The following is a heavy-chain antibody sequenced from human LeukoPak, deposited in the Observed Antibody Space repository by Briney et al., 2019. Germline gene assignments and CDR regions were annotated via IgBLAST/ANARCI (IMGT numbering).Heavy chain of an antibody. D-gene: IGHD3-22*01. CDR1: GASVSSSY. CDR3: ARGYFDAAGFSNPFDR. CDR2: VHYTGGT. V-gene: IGHV4-59*02. Sequence: KSSETLSLTCTVSGASVSSSYWSWIRQSSGKGLEWIGYVHYTGGTNYNPSLKSRVTISVDTSKNQFSLTLKSVTAADTAMYYCARGYFDAAGFSNPFDRWGQGALVTVSS. J-gene: IGHJ4*02.